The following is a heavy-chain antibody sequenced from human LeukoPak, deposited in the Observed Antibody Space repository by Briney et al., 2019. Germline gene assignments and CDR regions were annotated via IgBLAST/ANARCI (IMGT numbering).Heavy chain of an antibody. V-gene: IGHV1-2*02. J-gene: IGHJ4*02. CDR3: ARDSGYDFGSDY. CDR1: GYTFTGYY. Sequence: ASVKVSCKASGYTFTGYYMHWVRQAPGQGLEWMGWINPNSGGTNYAQKFQGRVTMTRDTSISTAYMELSRLRSDDTAVYYCARDSGYDFGSDYWGQGTLVTVSS. CDR2: INPNSGGT. D-gene: IGHD5-12*01.